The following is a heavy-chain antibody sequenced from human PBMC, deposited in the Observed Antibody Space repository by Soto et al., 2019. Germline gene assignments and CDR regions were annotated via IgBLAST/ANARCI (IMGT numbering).Heavy chain of an antibody. J-gene: IGHJ3*02. V-gene: IGHV3-23*01. Sequence: GGSLRLSCAASGFTFSSYAMSWVRQAPGKGLEWVSAISGSGGSPYYADSVKGRFTISRANSKNPLYMQRNSLRAEATPVYSCAGGSYYAFDIWGQGTMVTVSS. CDR3: AGGSYYAFDI. CDR1: GFTFSSYA. D-gene: IGHD1-26*01. CDR2: ISGSGGSP.